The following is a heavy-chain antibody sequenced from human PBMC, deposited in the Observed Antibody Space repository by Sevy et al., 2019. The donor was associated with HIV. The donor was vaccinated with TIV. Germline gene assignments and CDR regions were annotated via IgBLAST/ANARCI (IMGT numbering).Heavy chain of an antibody. J-gene: IGHJ6*02. CDR2: ISSSGSTI. V-gene: IGHV3-11*04. Sequence: GGSLRLSCAASGFTFSDYYMSWIRQAPGKGLEWVSYISSSGSTIYYADSVKGRFTISRDNAKNSLYLQMNSLRAEDTAVYYCARDRITMVRGVIIHYYYYGMDVWGQGTTVTVSS. D-gene: IGHD3-10*01. CDR3: ARDRITMVRGVIIHYYYYGMDV. CDR1: GFTFSDYY.